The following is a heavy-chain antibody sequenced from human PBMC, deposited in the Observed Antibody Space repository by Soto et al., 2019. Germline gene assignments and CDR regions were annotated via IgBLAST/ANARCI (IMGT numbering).Heavy chain of an antibody. V-gene: IGHV4-59*01. CDR3: ARDLSTVTTGTYYYYGMDV. CDR2: IYYSGST. J-gene: IGHJ6*02. D-gene: IGHD4-4*01. CDR1: GGSISSYY. Sequence: SETLSLTCTVSGGSISSYYWSWIRQPPGKGLEWIGYIYYSGSTNYNPSLKSRVTISVDTSKNQFSLKLSSVTAADTAVYYCARDLSTVTTGTYYYYGMDVWGQGTTVTVSS.